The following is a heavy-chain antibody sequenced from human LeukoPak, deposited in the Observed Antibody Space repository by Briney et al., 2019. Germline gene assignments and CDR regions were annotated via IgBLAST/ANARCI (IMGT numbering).Heavy chain of an antibody. CDR1: GFTFSRYS. Sequence: GGSLRLSCAASGFTFSRYSMNWVRQAPGKGLEWVSSISSSSSYIYYADSVKGRFTISRDNAKNSLYLQMNSLRAEDTAVYYCARGSLGTMVRGVIIAFDIWGQGTMVTVSS. CDR3: ARGSLGTMVRGVIIAFDI. J-gene: IGHJ3*02. CDR2: ISSSSSYI. V-gene: IGHV3-21*01. D-gene: IGHD3-10*01.